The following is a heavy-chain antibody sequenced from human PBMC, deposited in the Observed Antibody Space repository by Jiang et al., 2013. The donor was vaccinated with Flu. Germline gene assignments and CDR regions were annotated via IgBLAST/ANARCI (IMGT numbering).Heavy chain of an antibody. J-gene: IGHJ4*02. V-gene: IGHV4-34*01. CDR2: INHSGST. CDR3: ARGIVVVPAAIDSAGAYYFDY. D-gene: IGHD2-2*01. Sequence: LLKPSETLSLTCAVYGGSFSGYYWSWIRQPPGKGLEWIGEINHSGSTNYNPSLKSRVTISVDTSKNQFSLKLSSVTAADTAVYYCARGIVVVPAAIDSAGAYYFDYWGQGTLVTVSS. CDR1: GGSFSGYY.